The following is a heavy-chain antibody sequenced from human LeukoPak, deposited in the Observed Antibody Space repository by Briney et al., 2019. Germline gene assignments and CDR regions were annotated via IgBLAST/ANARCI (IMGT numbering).Heavy chain of an antibody. D-gene: IGHD6-13*01. CDR2: IDYSEST. V-gene: IGHV4-59*08. CDR3: AKHGGSWTFVP. CDR1: GDSISRYY. Sequence: SETLSLSRTVSGDSISRYYWSWIRQPPGKGLEWIAYIDYSESTHYNPSHKSRVAMSVDASKNQCFLKLSSVTAADTAVYDCAKHGGSWTFVPWGQETLVTVSS. J-gene: IGHJ5*02.